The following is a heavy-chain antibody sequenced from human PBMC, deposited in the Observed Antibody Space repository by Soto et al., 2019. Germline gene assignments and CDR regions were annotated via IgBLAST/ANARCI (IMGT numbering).Heavy chain of an antibody. Sequence: GGSLRHSCEASGFIFITYGMHLVRPAPGKGLEWVAVIWYDGSNKYYGDSVKGRFTISRDNSKNTLYLQMNSLRVDDTAVDDCARAVGPFDYWGQGTPVTVSS. D-gene: IGHD1-26*01. J-gene: IGHJ4*02. CDR3: ARAVGPFDY. CDR1: GFIFITYG. CDR2: IWYDGSNK. V-gene: IGHV3-33*01.